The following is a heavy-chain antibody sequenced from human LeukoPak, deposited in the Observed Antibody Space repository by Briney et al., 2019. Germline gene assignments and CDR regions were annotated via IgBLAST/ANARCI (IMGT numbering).Heavy chain of an antibody. CDR3: ARAVAGSPYYYYYMDV. J-gene: IGHJ6*03. CDR2: IYYSGST. V-gene: IGHV4-59*01. D-gene: IGHD6-19*01. Sequence: PSETLSLTCTVSGGSISSYYWSWIRQPPGKGLEWIGYIYYSGSTNYNPSLKSRVTISVDTSKNQFSLKLSSVTAADTAVYYCARAVAGSPYYYYYMDVWGKGTTATVSS. CDR1: GGSISSYY.